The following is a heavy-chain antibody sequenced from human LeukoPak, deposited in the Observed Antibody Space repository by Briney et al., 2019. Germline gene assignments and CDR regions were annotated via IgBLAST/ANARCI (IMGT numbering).Heavy chain of an antibody. J-gene: IGHJ4*02. CDR3: AGDKTTGGWYEFDY. Sequence: GGSLRLSCAASGFTVSSNYMSWVRQGPGKGLECVSVISNDGDTYYADSVKGRFTISRDTSKSTVSLQMNSLRAEDTAVYYCAGDKTTGGWYEFDYWGQGTLVTVSS. V-gene: IGHV3-53*01. CDR2: ISNDGDT. D-gene: IGHD6-19*01. CDR1: GFTVSSNY.